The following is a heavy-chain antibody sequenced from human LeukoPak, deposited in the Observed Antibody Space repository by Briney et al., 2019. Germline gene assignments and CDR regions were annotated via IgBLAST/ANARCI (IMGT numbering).Heavy chain of an antibody. J-gene: IGHJ4*02. V-gene: IGHV3-23*01. CDR3: ATSGWPLYYFDY. CDR2: ISGNGGST. CDR1: GSTFSTYA. Sequence: PGGSLRLSCADSGSTFSTYALSWVRQAPGKGLEWVSAISGNGGSTYYADSVKGRFTISRDNSKNTLYLQMNDLRAEDTALYYCATSGWPLYYFDYWGQGALVTVSA. D-gene: IGHD6-19*01.